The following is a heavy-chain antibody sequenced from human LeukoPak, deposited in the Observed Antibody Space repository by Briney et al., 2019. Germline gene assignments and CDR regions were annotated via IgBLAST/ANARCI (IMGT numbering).Heavy chain of an antibody. Sequence: TGGSLRLSCVASGFTFSSYWMHWVRQAPGKGLVWVSRINTDGSSGNYADSVKGRFTISRDNAKNTLYLQMNSLRAEDTAVYYCARGHSYGYSVDVWGQGTTVTVSS. CDR1: GFTFSSYW. V-gene: IGHV3-74*01. D-gene: IGHD5-18*01. J-gene: IGHJ6*02. CDR3: ARGHSYGYSVDV. CDR2: INTDGSSG.